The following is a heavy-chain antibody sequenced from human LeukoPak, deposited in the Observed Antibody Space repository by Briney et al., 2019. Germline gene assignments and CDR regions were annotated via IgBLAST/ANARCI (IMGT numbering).Heavy chain of an antibody. J-gene: IGHJ4*02. CDR1: GGSISSYY. V-gene: IGHV4-59*01. CDR2: IYYSGST. Sequence: PSETLSLTCTVSGGSISSYYWSWIRQPPGKGLEWIGYIYYSGSTNYNPSLKSRVTISVDTSKNQFSLKLSSVTAADTAVYCCARQTGSVSDYWGQGTLVTVSS. D-gene: IGHD7-27*01. CDR3: ARQTGSVSDY.